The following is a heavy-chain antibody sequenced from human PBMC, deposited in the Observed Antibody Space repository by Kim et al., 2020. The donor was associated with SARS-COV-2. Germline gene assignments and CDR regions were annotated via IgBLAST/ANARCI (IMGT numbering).Heavy chain of an antibody. V-gene: IGHV3-21*01. CDR3: AGLEMAIRDY. J-gene: IGHJ4*02. CDR2: ISSSSSYI. CDR1: GFTFSSYS. Sequence: GGSLRLSCAASGFTFSSYSMNWVRQAPGKGLEWVSSISSSSSYIYYADSVKGRFTISRDNAKNSLYLQMNSLRAEDTAVYYCAGLEMAIRDYWGQGTLVTVSS. D-gene: IGHD2-2*02.